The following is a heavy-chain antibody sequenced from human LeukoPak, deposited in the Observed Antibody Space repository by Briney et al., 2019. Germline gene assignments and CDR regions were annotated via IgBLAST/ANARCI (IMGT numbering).Heavy chain of an antibody. CDR2: INHSGST. CDR3: ARGGFWSGYYSYYFDY. D-gene: IGHD3-3*01. CDR1: GGSFSGYY. Sequence: SETLSLTCAVYGGSFSGYYWSWTRQPPGKGLEWIGEINHSGSTNYNPSLKSRVTISVDTSKNQFSLKLSSVTAADTAVYYCARGGFWSGYYSYYFDYWGQGTLVTVSS. V-gene: IGHV4-34*01. J-gene: IGHJ4*02.